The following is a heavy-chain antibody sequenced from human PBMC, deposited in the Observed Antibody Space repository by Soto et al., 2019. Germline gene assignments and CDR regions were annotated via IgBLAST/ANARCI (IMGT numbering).Heavy chain of an antibody. CDR3: ARVGLSNWNYYYMDV. Sequence: GGSLRLSCAASGFTFSSYGMHWVRQAPGKGLEWVAVIWYDGSNKYYADSVKGRFTISRDNSKNTLYLQMNSLRAEDTAVYYCARVGLSNWNYYYMDVWGKGTTVTVSS. V-gene: IGHV3-33*01. CDR2: IWYDGSNK. J-gene: IGHJ6*03. CDR1: GFTFSSYG. D-gene: IGHD1-20*01.